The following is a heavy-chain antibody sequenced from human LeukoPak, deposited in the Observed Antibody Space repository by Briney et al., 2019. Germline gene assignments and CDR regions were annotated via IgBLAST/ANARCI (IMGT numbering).Heavy chain of an antibody. J-gene: IGHJ3*02. CDR3: AKDVTAIRLPLDAFDI. D-gene: IGHD2-21*02. CDR2: ISGSGGST. CDR1: GFTFSSYA. Sequence: GGSLRLSCAASGFTFSSYAMSWVRQAPGKGLEWVSAISGSGGSTYYADSVKGRFTISRDNSKNTLYLQMNSLRAKDTAVYYCAKDVTAIRLPLDAFDIWGQGTMVTVSS. V-gene: IGHV3-23*01.